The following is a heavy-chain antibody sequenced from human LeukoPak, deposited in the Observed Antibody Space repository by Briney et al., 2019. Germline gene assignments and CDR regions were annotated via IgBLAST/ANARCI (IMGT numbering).Heavy chain of an antibody. V-gene: IGHV1-8*01. Sequence: ASVMVSCKASGYTFTSYDINWVRQATGQGLEWMGWMNPNSGNTGYAQKFQGRVTMTRNTSIRTAYMELSSLRSEDTAVYYCARGRILYSTPRLFDPWGQGTLVTVSS. J-gene: IGHJ5*02. CDR1: GYTFTSYD. D-gene: IGHD2-8*01. CDR2: MNPNSGNT. CDR3: ARGRILYSTPRLFDP.